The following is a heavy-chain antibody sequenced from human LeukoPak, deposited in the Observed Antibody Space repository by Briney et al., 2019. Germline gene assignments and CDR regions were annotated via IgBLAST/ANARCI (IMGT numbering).Heavy chain of an antibody. D-gene: IGHD2-15*01. J-gene: IGHJ5*02. V-gene: IGHV1-18*01. CDR3: ASRKGGWNWFDP. CDR2: ISAYNGNT. CDR1: GYTFTSYC. Sequence: ASVKVSCKASGYTFTSYCISWVRQAPGQGLEWMGWISAYNGNTNYAQKLQGRVTMTTDTSTSTAYIELRSLRSENTAVYYCASRKGGWNWFDPWGQGTLVTVSS.